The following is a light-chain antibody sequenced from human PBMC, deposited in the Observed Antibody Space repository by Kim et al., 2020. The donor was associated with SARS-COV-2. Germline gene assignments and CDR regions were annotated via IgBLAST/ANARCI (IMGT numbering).Light chain of an antibody. Sequence: ATINCKSSQNILYSSNNKNYLGCYQQKPGQPPKLLISWASTRESGVPDRFSGSGSGTDFTLTISSLQAEDVAVYYCQQHYDTPLTFGGGTKVDIK. J-gene: IGKJ4*01. CDR3: QQHYDTPLT. CDR1: QNILYSSNNKNY. V-gene: IGKV4-1*01. CDR2: WAS.